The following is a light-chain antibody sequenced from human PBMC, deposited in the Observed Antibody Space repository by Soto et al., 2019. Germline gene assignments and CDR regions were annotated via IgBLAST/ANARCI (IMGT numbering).Light chain of an antibody. V-gene: IGKV1-5*03. CDR1: QSVNSW. Sequence: DIQMTQSPSTLSASVGDRVTITCRASQSVNSWLAWFQQKPGKAPKLLITVASTLESGVPSRFSGSGSGTEFTLTISSLQPDDFATYYCQQYDSFPRTFGQGTKVEVK. CDR3: QQYDSFPRT. CDR2: VAS. J-gene: IGKJ1*01.